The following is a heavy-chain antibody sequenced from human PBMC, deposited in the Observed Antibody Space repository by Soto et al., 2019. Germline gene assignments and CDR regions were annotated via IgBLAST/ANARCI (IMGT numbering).Heavy chain of an antibody. Sequence: QVQLVQSGAEVKKPGSSVKVSCKASGGTFSSYTISWVRQAPGQGLEWMGRIIPILGIANYAQKFQGRVTISEDKSTSTASMELSSLRSEDTAVYYCARDPSGYDLPASWGQGTLVTVSS. D-gene: IGHD5-12*01. J-gene: IGHJ5*02. CDR2: IIPILGIA. CDR3: ARDPSGYDLPAS. CDR1: GGTFSSYT. V-gene: IGHV1-69*08.